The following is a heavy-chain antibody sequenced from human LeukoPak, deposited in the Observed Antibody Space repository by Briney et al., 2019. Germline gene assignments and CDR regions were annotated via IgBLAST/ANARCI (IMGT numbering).Heavy chain of an antibody. CDR2: IKSKTDGGTT. CDR3: TTDYYDSSALGY. D-gene: IGHD3-22*01. V-gene: IGHV3-15*01. CDR1: GFTFSNAW. J-gene: IGHJ4*02. Sequence: KPGGSLRLSCAASGFTFSNAWMSWVRQAPGKGLEWVGRIKSKTDGGTTDYAAPVKGRFTISRDDSKNTLYLQMNSLTTEDTAVYYCTTDYYDSSALGYWGQGTLVTVSS.